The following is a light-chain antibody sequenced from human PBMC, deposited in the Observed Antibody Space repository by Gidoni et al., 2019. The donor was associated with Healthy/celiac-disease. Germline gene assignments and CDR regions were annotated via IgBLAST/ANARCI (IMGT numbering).Light chain of an antibody. CDR1: KSISSW. CDR2: KAS. V-gene: IGKV1-5*03. J-gene: IGKJ5*01. CDR3: QQYNSYLIT. Sequence: DIQMTPSPSTLSASVGDRVTITCRARKSISSWLAWYQQKPGKAPKLLIYKASSLESGVPSRFSGSGSGTEFTITISSLQHDDFANYYCQQYNSYLITFGQGTRLEIK.